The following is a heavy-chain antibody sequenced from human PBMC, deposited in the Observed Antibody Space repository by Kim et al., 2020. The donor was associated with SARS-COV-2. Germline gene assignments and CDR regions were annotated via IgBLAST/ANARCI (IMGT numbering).Heavy chain of an antibody. Sequence: GGSLRLSCAASGFTFSTYWMSWVRQAPGKGLEWVANIKQDGSEKYYVDSVKGRFTISRDNAKNSLYLQMNSLRAEDTAVYYCARGTINYHSSGYPFDYWGQGTLVTVSS. D-gene: IGHD3-22*01. V-gene: IGHV3-7*03. CDR3: ARGTINYHSSGYPFDY. CDR2: IKQDGSEK. CDR1: GFTFSTYW. J-gene: IGHJ4*02.